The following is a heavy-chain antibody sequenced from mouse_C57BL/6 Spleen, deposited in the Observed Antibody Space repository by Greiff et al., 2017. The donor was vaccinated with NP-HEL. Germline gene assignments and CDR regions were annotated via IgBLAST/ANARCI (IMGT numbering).Heavy chain of an antibody. V-gene: IGHV5-17*01. D-gene: IGHD1-1*01. J-gene: IGHJ4*01. CDR1: GFTFSDYG. Sequence: EVKLVESGGGLVKPGGSLKLSCAASGFTFSDYGMHWVRQAPEKGLEWVAYISSGSSTIYYADTVKGRFTISRDNAKNTLFLQMTSLRSEDTAMYYCARAGYYGGNAMDYWGQGTSVTVSS. CDR3: ARAGYYGGNAMDY. CDR2: ISSGSSTI.